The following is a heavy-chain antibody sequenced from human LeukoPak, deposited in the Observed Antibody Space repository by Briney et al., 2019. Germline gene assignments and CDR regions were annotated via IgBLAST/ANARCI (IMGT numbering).Heavy chain of an antibody. CDR1: GFTVSSNY. V-gene: IGHV3-53*01. Sequence: GGSLRLSCAASGFTVSSNYMSWVRQAPGKGLEWVSVIYSGGSTYYADSVKGPFTTSRDNSKNTLYLQMNSLRAEDTAVYYCAREVLGGGPVDYWGQGTLVTVSS. J-gene: IGHJ4*02. CDR3: AREVLGGGPVDY. D-gene: IGHD3-16*01. CDR2: IYSGGST.